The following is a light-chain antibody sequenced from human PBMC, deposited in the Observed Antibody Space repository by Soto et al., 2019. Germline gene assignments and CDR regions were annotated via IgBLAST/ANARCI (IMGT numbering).Light chain of an antibody. J-gene: IGKJ5*01. CDR1: QSLLHITGETF. Sequence: DVVMTQSPLSVSVTPGQPAPISCKASQSLLHITGETFLFWYLQKPGQSPQLLIYEVSTRVSGVPDRFSGSGSGTDFTLEISRVETDDVGIYYCMQSTQLPPTFGQGTRLEIK. CDR3: MQSTQLPPT. V-gene: IGKV2D-29*02. CDR2: EVS.